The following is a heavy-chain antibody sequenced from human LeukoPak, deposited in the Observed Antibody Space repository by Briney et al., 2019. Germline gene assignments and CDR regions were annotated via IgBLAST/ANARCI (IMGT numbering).Heavy chain of an antibody. D-gene: IGHD6-13*01. Sequence: PGGSLRLSCAASGFTFDDYAMHWVRQAPGKGLEWVSGISWNSGSIGYADSVKGRFTISRDNAKNSLYLQMNSLRAEDTALYYCAKGGIAASNEYFQHWGQGTLVTVSS. CDR2: ISWNSGSI. CDR3: AKGGIAASNEYFQH. J-gene: IGHJ1*01. V-gene: IGHV3-9*01. CDR1: GFTFDDYA.